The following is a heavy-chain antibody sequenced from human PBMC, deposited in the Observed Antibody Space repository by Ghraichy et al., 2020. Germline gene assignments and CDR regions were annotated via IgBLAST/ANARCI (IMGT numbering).Heavy chain of an antibody. CDR1: GGSISSGSYY. Sequence: SETLSLTCIVSGGSISSGSYYWAWIRQPPGKGLEWIGNIYYTGSTYYNPSLKSRVTISVDTSKNQFSLNLSSVTAADTSVYYCARRFGGSSRIDYWGRGTLVTVS. J-gene: IGHJ4*02. CDR2: IYYTGST. CDR3: ARRFGGSSRIDY. V-gene: IGHV4-39*01. D-gene: IGHD1-26*01.